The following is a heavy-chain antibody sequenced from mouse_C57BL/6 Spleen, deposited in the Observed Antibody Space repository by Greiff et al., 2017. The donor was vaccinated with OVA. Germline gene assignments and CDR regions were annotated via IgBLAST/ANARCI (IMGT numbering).Heavy chain of an antibody. D-gene: IGHD2-3*01. J-gene: IGHJ1*03. CDR3: ARRRGLYDGSLYGYFDV. CDR1: GYTFTDYY. CDR2: INPNNGGT. Sequence: VQLKHSGPELVKPGASVKISCKASGYTFTDYYMNWVKQSHGKSLEWIGDINPNNGGTSYNQKFKGKATLTVDKSSSTAYMELRSLTSEDSAVYYCARRRGLYDGSLYGYFDVWGTGTTVTVSS. V-gene: IGHV1-26*01.